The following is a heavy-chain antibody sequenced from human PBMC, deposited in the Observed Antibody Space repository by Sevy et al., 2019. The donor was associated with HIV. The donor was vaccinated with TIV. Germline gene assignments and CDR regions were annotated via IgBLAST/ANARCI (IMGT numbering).Heavy chain of an antibody. J-gene: IGHJ4*02. CDR3: ARGGESLPYCGGDCYPDY. Sequence: ASMKVSCKPSGYTFSGYYIHWVRQAPGQGLEWMGWINPKSGGTNYAQKFQGRVTMTRDTSISTAYMELSRLRSDDTAVYYCARGGESLPYCGGDCYPDYWGQGTLVTVSS. D-gene: IGHD2-21*02. CDR1: GYTFSGYY. CDR2: INPKSGGT. V-gene: IGHV1-2*02.